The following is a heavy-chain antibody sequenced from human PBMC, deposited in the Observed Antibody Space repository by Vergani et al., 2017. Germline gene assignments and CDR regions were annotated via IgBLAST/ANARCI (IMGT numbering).Heavy chain of an antibody. CDR2: ISGSGGNT. Sequence: EVQLLESGGGLVQPGGSLRLSCAASGFTFSSYAMSWVRQVPGKGLEWVSGISGSGGNTYYANSVKVRFTISRDNSKYTLYLQMNSLRADDTAVYYCAKGVYCSSTSCYGGRGYYDGMGVWGQGTTVTFSS. D-gene: IGHD2-2*01. V-gene: IGHV3-23*01. CDR1: GFTFSSYA. CDR3: AKGVYCSSTSCYGGRGYYDGMGV. J-gene: IGHJ6*02.